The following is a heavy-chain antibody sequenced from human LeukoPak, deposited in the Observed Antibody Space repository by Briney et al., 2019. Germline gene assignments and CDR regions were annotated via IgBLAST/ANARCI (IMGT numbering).Heavy chain of an antibody. J-gene: IGHJ5*02. D-gene: IGHD3-22*01. CDR2: ISGYNGYT. Sequence: ASVKVSCKASGYTFTSYGISWGRQAPGQGLEWMGWISGYNGYTHYAHNLQGRVTMTTDTSTSTAYMELRSLRSDDTAVYYCARDEARYSSGYYPNWFAPWGQGTLVTVSS. CDR1: GYTFTSYG. CDR3: ARDEARYSSGYYPNWFAP. V-gene: IGHV1-18*01.